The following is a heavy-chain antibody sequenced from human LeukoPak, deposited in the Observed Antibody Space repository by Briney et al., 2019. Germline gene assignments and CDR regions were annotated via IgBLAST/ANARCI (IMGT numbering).Heavy chain of an antibody. CDR2: IYYSGST. D-gene: IGHD4-11*01. V-gene: IGHV4-59*08. J-gene: IGHJ4*02. Sequence: PAETLSLTCTVSGGSISGYYWSWLRQPPGKGLEWIGNIYYSGSTNYNPSLKSRVTISVDTSKNQFSLKLSSLTAADTAVYYCANYHDYSNFQGAYYLDYWGQGTLVTVSS. CDR1: GGSISGYY. CDR3: ANYHDYSNFQGAYYLDY.